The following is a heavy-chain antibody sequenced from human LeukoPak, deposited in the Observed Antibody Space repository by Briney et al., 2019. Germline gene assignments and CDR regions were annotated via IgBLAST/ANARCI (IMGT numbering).Heavy chain of an antibody. D-gene: IGHD5-18*01. Sequence: GGSLRLSCEASGFTLSSNWMHWVRQAPGKGLVWVSRINSDGNNTNYADSVKGRFTISRDNAKNTVYLQMNSLRAEDTAVYYCAKVFWDTAMALFDYWGQGTLVTVSS. J-gene: IGHJ4*02. CDR1: GFTLSSNW. CDR2: INSDGNNT. CDR3: AKVFWDTAMALFDY. V-gene: IGHV3-74*01.